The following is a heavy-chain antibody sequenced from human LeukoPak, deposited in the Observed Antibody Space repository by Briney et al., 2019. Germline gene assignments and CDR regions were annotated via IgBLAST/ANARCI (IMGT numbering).Heavy chain of an antibody. CDR2: IYPGDSDT. V-gene: IGHV5-51*01. J-gene: IGHJ4*02. D-gene: IGHD4-11*01. CDR1: GCRFTSYW. CDR3: ARRTDYSNSLDY. Sequence: GGCLKSSCKGSGCRFTSYWIGWGRRMPGKGLEGRGIIYPGDSDTRYSPSFPGQVTISADKSISTAYLQWSSLKASDTATYYCARRTDYSNSLDYWGQGTLVTVSS.